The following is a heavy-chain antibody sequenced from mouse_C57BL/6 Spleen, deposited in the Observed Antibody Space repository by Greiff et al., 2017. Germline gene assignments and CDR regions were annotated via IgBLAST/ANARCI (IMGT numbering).Heavy chain of an antibody. D-gene: IGHD1-1*01. CDR3: ARGAYYGSSWGWFAY. V-gene: IGHV1-53*01. Sequence: VKLQQPGTELVKPGASVKLSCKASGYTFTSYWMHWVKQRPGQGLEWIGNINPSNGGTNYNEKFKSKDTLTVDKSSSTAYMQLSSLTSEDSAVYYCARGAYYGSSWGWFAYWGQGTLVTVSA. CDR1: GYTFTSYW. J-gene: IGHJ3*01. CDR2: INPSNGGT.